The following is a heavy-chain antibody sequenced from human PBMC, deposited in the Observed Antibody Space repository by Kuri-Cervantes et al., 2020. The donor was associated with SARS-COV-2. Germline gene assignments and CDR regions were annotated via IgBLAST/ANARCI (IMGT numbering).Heavy chain of an antibody. J-gene: IGHJ4*02. CDR3: ARDRVGVLDS. D-gene: IGHD2-21*01. Sequence: GGSLRLSCVASGFNFLNYGIHWVRQAPGKGLEWVANIKQDGSEKYYLDSVKGRFTISRDNSKDTLCLNMSSLRAEDTAMYYCARDRVGVLDSWGQGTLVTVSS. V-gene: IGHV3-7*01. CDR2: IKQDGSEK. CDR1: GFNFLNYG.